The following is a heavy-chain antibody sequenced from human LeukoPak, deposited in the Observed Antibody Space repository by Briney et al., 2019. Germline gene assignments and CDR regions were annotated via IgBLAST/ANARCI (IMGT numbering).Heavy chain of an antibody. CDR2: INWNGGTT. Sequence: GGSLRLSCAASGFIFDNYDMNWVRQVAGKGLEWVAGINWNGGTTRYGDSVKGRFTASRDSAKNSLYLQMNSLRAEDTALYYCAREGSRSDDAFDICGQGTMVIVSS. CDR3: AREGSRSDDAFDI. D-gene: IGHD1-26*01. J-gene: IGHJ3*02. V-gene: IGHV3-20*04. CDR1: GFIFDNYD.